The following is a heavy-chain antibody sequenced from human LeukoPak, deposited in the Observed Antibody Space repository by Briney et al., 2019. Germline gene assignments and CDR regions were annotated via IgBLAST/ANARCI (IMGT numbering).Heavy chain of an antibody. CDR2: INPSGGST. CDR1: GHTFTSYY. J-gene: IGHJ3*02. D-gene: IGHD7-27*01. V-gene: IGHV1-2*02. Sequence: GVSVKVSCKASGHTFTSYYMHWVRQAPGQGLEWMGIINPSGGSTNYAQKFQGRVTMTRDTSISTAYMELSRLRSDDTAVYYCARVSAPGAFDIWGQGTMVTVSS. CDR3: ARVSAPGAFDI.